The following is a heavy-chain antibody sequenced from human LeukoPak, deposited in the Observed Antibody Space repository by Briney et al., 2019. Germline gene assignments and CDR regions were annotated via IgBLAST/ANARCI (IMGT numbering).Heavy chain of an antibody. CDR2: SIPMFGTT. CDR1: GGTFNSYA. J-gene: IGHJ3*02. D-gene: IGHD4-17*01. CDR3: ARGTTVTTAVLVPNDAFDI. V-gene: IGHV1-69*01. Sequence: GSSVKVSCKASGGTFNSYAINWVRQAPGQGLEWMGGSIPMFGTTNFASEYQGRVTITADEFTSTAYMELTSLKSEDTAVYYCARGTTVTTAVLVPNDAFDIWGQGTMVTVSS.